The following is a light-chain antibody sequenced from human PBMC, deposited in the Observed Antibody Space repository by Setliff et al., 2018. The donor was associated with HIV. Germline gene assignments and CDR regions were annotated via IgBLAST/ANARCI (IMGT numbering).Light chain of an antibody. CDR1: SSDVGGYNF. CDR3: CSFAGSYTLV. V-gene: IGLV2-11*01. Sequence: QSVLTQPRSVSGSPGQSVIISCTGTSSDVGGYNFVSWYQHHPGKAPKLMISDVSKRPSGVPDRFSGSKSGNTASLTISGLQAEDEADYYCCSFAGSYTLVFGGGTKVTVL. CDR2: DVS. J-gene: IGLJ3*02.